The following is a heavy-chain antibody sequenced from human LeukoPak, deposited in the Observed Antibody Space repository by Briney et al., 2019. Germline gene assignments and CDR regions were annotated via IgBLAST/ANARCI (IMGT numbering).Heavy chain of an antibody. CDR1: GFTLSSYA. CDR3: AKDWAFTMVRGPVDY. CDR2: ISGSGGST. Sequence: GGSLRLSCAASGFTLSSYAMSWVRQAPGKGLEWVSAISGSGGSTYYADSVKGRFTISRYNSKNTLYLQMNSLRAEDTAVYYCAKDWAFTMVRGPVDYWGQGTLVTVSS. D-gene: IGHD3-10*01. J-gene: IGHJ4*02. V-gene: IGHV3-23*01.